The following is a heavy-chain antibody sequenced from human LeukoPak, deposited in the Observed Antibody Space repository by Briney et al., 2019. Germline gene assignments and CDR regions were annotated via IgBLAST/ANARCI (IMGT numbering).Heavy chain of an antibody. CDR1: GFTFSDYT. V-gene: IGHV3-21*01. Sequence: PGGSLRLSCAASGFTFSDYTMNWVRQAPGKGLEWVSSVSGTRTYIYYADSVKGRFTISRDNAKNSLYLQMNSLRAEVTAVYYCARMSGYYDYWGQGTLVTLFS. CDR2: VSGTRTYI. J-gene: IGHJ4*02. CDR3: ARMSGYYDY.